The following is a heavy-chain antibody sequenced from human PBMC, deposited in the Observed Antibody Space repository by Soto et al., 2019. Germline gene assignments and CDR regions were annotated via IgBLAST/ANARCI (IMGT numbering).Heavy chain of an antibody. V-gene: IGHV4-61*01. D-gene: IGHD3-10*01. J-gene: IGHJ4*02. Sequence: KPSETLSLTCTVSGDSVSSGSNYWSWIRQPPGKGLEWIGYIYYSGSTNYNPSLKSRVTISVDTSKNQFSLKLSSVTAADTAVYYCVILIPPRYFDYWGQGTLVTLSS. CDR2: IYYSGST. CDR3: VILIPPRYFDY. CDR1: GDSVSSGSNY.